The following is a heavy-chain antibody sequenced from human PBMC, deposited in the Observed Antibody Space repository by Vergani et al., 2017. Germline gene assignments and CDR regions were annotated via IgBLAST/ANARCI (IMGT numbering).Heavy chain of an antibody. Sequence: EVLLVESGGGLVKPGGSLRLSCAVSGFTFSSYSMNWVRQAPGKELEWVSSISSSSTYKYYADSVKGRFTISRDNAKNSLYLQMNSLRAEDTAIYYCATGYNWNMDAFDIWGQGTMVTVSS. CDR2: ISSSSTYK. J-gene: IGHJ3*02. CDR3: ATGYNWNMDAFDI. D-gene: IGHD1/OR15-1a*01. V-gene: IGHV3-21*01. CDR1: GFTFSSYS.